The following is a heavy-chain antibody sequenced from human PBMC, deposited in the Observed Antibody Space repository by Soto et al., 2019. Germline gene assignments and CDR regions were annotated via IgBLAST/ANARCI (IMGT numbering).Heavy chain of an antibody. D-gene: IGHD2-15*01. V-gene: IGHV1-58*01. CDR2: IVVGSGHT. CDR1: GFTFSSSA. CDR3: AADSRYCSGGNCEDY. Sequence: QMQLVQSGPEVKKPGTSMKVSCKASGFTFSSSAVQWVRQARGQRLEWIGWIVVGSGHTNYAQQFQERVTITRDMTTSTAYMELSSLRSEDTAGYYCAADSRYCSGGNCEDYWGQGTLVTVSS. J-gene: IGHJ4*02.